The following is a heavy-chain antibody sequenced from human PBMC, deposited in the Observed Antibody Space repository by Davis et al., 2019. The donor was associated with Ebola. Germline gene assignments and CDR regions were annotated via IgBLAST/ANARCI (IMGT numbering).Heavy chain of an antibody. V-gene: IGHV3-30*19. D-gene: IGHD3-10*01. CDR2: ISYDGSNK. CDR3: ARDVRFRELSHYYGMDV. Sequence: GESLKISCAASGFTFSSYGMHWVRQAPGKGLEWVAVISYDGSNKYYADSVKGRFTISRDNSKNTLYLQMNSLRAEDTAVYYCARDVRFRELSHYYGMDVWGQGTTVTVSS. CDR1: GFTFSSYG. J-gene: IGHJ6*02.